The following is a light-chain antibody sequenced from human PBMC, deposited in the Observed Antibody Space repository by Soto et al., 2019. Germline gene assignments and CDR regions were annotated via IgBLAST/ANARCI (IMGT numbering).Light chain of an antibody. CDR2: SNN. CDR3: AAWDDSLNGLS. CDR1: SSNIGSNT. Sequence: QSVPTQPPSASGTPGQRVTISCSGSSSNIGSNTVNWYQQLPGTAPKLLIYSNNQRPSGVPDRFSGSKSGTSASLAISGLQSEDEADYYCAAWDDSLNGLSFGGGTKLTVL. J-gene: IGLJ2*01. V-gene: IGLV1-44*01.